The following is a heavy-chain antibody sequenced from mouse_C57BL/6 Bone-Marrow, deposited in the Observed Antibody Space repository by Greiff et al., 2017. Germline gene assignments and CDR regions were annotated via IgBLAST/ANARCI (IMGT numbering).Heavy chain of an antibody. CDR3: AREGDYDGYFDY. V-gene: IGHV1-81*01. J-gene: IGHJ2*01. CDR2: IYPRSGNT. Sequence: VQLQESGAELARPGASVKLSCKASGYTFTSYGISWVKQRTGQGLEWIGEIYPRSGNTYYNEKFKGKATLTADKSSSTAYMELRSLTSEDSAVYFCAREGDYDGYFDYWGQGTTLTVSS. D-gene: IGHD2-4*01. CDR1: GYTFTSYG.